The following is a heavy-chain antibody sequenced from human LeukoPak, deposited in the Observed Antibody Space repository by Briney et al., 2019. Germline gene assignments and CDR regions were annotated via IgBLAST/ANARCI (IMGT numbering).Heavy chain of an antibody. D-gene: IGHD1-26*01. V-gene: IGHV1-24*01. CDR2: FDPEDGET. J-gene: IGHJ4*02. CDR3: ATNHCLVGATRGDDKFDY. Sequence: ASVKVSCKVSGYTLTELSMHWVRQAPGKGLEWMGGFDPEDGETIYAQKFQGRVTMTEDTSTDTAYMELSSLRSEDTAVYYCATNHCLVGATRGDDKFDYWGQGTLVTVSS. CDR1: GYTLTELS.